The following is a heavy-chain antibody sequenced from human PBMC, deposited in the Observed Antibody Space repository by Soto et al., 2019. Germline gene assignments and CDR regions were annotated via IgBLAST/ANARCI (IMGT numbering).Heavy chain of an antibody. J-gene: IGHJ4*02. Sequence: EVQLVESGGGSVQPGRSLRLSCAASGFSVDDYGMHWVRQGPGKGLEWVSGISWNSGDIYYADSVKGRFTISRDNAKRSLYLQMNSLRTEDTALYYCAKDNDLDRDGPFDYWGQGILVTVSS. CDR3: AKDNDLDRDGPFDY. CDR1: GFSVDDYG. D-gene: IGHD2-2*03. V-gene: IGHV3-9*01. CDR2: ISWNSGDI.